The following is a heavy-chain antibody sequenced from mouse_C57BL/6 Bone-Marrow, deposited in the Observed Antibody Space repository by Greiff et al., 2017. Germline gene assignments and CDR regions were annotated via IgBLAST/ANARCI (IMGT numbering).Heavy chain of an antibody. J-gene: IGHJ3*01. CDR2: ILPGSGST. CDR3: AKNLLWLRRGFAY. CDR1: GYTFPGYW. Sequence: QVQLQQSGAELMKPGASVKLSCKATGYTFPGYWIEWVKQRPGHGLEWIGEILPGSGSTNYNEKFKGKATFTADPSSNTAYMQLSSLTTEDSAIYYCAKNLLWLRRGFAYWGQGTLVTVSA. V-gene: IGHV1-9*01. D-gene: IGHD2-2*01.